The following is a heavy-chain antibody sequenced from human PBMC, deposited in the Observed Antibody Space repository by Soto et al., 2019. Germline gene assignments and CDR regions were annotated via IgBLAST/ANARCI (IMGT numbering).Heavy chain of an antibody. J-gene: IGHJ3*02. V-gene: IGHV4-59*08. Sequence: QVQLQESGPGLVKPSETLSLTCTVSGGSISSYYWSWIRQPPGKGLERIGYIYYSGSTNYNPSLKSRVTIPVDTSKNQFSLKLSSVTAADTAVYYCARPSGERGKDAFYIWGQGTMVTVSS. CDR3: ARPSGERGKDAFYI. CDR2: IYYSGST. CDR1: GGSISSYY.